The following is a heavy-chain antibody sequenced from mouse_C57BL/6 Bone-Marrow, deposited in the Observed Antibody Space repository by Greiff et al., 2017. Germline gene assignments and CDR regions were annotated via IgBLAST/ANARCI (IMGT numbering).Heavy chain of an antibody. Sequence: VQLKQSGAELVRPGASVKLSCTASGFNIKDDYMHWVKQRPEQGLEWIGWIDPENGDTEYALKFQGKATITADTSSNTAYLQLSSLTSEDTAVYYCTGTVVAHWYFDVWGTGTTVTVSS. J-gene: IGHJ1*03. CDR2: IDPENGDT. V-gene: IGHV14-4*01. CDR3: TGTVVAHWYFDV. CDR1: GFNIKDDY. D-gene: IGHD1-1*01.